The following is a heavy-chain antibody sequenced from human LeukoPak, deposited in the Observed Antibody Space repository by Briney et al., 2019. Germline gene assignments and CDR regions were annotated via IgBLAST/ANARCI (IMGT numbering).Heavy chain of an antibody. Sequence: ASVKVSCKASGYTFTSYGISWVRQAPGQGLEWMGWISAYNGNTNYAQKLQGRVTMTTDTSTSTAYMELRSLRSDDTAVYYCAAGPHYGDYLKVFDYGVQGTLVTVSS. CDR3: AAGPHYGDYLKVFDY. CDR2: ISAYNGNT. V-gene: IGHV1-18*01. D-gene: IGHD4-17*01. J-gene: IGHJ4*02. CDR1: GYTFTSYG.